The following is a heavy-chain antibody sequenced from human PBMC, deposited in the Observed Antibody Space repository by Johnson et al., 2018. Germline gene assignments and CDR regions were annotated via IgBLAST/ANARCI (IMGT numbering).Heavy chain of an antibody. V-gene: IGHV3-30*03. CDR2: ISYDGTKK. CDR3: ARSGYDYAFDI. Sequence: QVQLVQSGGGVVQPGRSLRLSCAASGFTLSSYVMHWVRQAPGKGLEWVAVISYDGTKKYYVDSVKGRFTISRYNSKNTLYPQMNSLRAEDTAVYSCARSGYDYAFDIWGQGTMVTVSS. J-gene: IGHJ3*02. CDR1: GFTLSSYV. D-gene: IGHD5-12*01.